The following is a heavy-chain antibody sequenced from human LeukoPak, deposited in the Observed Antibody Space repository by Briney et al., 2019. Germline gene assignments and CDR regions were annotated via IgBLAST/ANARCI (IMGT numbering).Heavy chain of an antibody. V-gene: IGHV4-61*02. CDR1: GGSISSGSYY. D-gene: IGHD3-16*02. J-gene: IGHJ4*02. CDR3: ARGEGYDYVWGSYRFGY. Sequence: SSETLSLTCTVSGGSISSGSYYWSWIRQPAGKGLEWIGRIYTSGSTNYNPSLKSRVTISVDTSKNQFSLKLSSVTAADTAVYYCARGEGYDYVWGSYRFGYWGQGTLVTVSS. CDR2: IYTSGST.